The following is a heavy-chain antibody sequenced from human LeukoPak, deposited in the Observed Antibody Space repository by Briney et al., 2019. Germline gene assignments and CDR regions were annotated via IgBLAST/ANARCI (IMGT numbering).Heavy chain of an antibody. D-gene: IGHD2/OR15-2a*01. CDR1: GGSFSGYY. CDR3: ARSTTPNEDEYFEH. J-gene: IGHJ1*01. CDR2: IYTSGST. Sequence: PSETLSLTCAVYGGSFSGYYWSWIRQPAGKGLEWIGRIYTSGSTNYNPSLKSRVTISVDTSKNQFSLKLSSVTAADTAVYYCARSTTPNEDEYFEHWGQGTLVTVSS. V-gene: IGHV4-59*10.